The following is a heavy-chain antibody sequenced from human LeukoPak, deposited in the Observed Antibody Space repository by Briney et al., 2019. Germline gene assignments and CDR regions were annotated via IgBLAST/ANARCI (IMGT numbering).Heavy chain of an antibody. V-gene: IGHV3-64*01. Sequence: GGSLRLSCAASGFTCSSYTMHWVRQAPGKGLEYVAAISSDGGSSYYANSVKGRFTISRDNSKNTLYLQMFSLRPEDTAVYFCAKDLILWGQGTVVTVSS. CDR1: GFTCSSYT. CDR3: AKDLIL. J-gene: IGHJ3*01. CDR2: ISSDGGSS.